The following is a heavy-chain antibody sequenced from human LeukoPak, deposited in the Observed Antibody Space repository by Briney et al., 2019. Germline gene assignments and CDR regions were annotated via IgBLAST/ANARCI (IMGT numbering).Heavy chain of an antibody. CDR3: ARGPGSGYPYYFDY. CDR1: GASISSYY. D-gene: IGHD3-3*01. J-gene: IGHJ4*02. V-gene: IGHV4-4*07. Sequence: SETLSLTCTVPGASISSYYWSWLRQPAGKGLEWLGRIYTSGSTNYNPSLKSRVTMSVDTSKNQFSLNLSSVTAADTAVYYCARGPGSGYPYYFDYWGQGTLVTVSS. CDR2: IYTSGST.